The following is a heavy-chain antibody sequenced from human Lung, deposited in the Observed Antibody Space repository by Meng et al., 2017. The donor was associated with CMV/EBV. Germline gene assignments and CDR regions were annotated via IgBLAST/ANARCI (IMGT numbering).Heavy chain of an antibody. Sequence: SCTASGFTFSTYDFHWVRQPTGKGLDWVSSIGTVGDTYSIGSVKGRFIISREDAKNSVYLQMNVLRDGDTGLYYCARARSPTHFDYWGQGPLVTVSS. J-gene: IGHJ4*02. CDR3: ARARSPTHFDY. V-gene: IGHV3-13*01. CDR2: IGTVGDT. CDR1: GFTFSTYD.